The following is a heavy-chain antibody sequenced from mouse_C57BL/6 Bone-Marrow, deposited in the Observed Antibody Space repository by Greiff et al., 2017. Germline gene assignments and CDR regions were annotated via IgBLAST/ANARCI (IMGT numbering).Heavy chain of an antibody. CDR3: ATAQVYFDY. Sequence: QVQLQQPGAELVRPGSSVKLSCKASGYTFTSYWMDWVKQRPGQGLEWIGNIYPSDSETHYNQKFKDKATLTVDKSSSTAYMQLSSLTSEDSAVYYCATAQVYFDYWGQGTTLTVSS. D-gene: IGHD3-2*02. V-gene: IGHV1-61*01. J-gene: IGHJ2*01. CDR1: GYTFTSYW. CDR2: IYPSDSET.